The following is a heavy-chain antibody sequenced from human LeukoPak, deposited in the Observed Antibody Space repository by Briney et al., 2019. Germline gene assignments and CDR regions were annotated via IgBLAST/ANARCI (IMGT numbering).Heavy chain of an antibody. CDR3: AKVPNYYGSGTYSVY. V-gene: IGHV3-23*01. J-gene: IGHJ4*02. CDR2: ISGSGAST. Sequence: GGSLRLSCAASGFNFSSYGISWVRQAPGKGLEWVSAISGSGASTYYADSVRGRFTISRDNSKNTLYLQMNSVRVDDTAVYYCAKVPNYYGSGTYSVYWGQGTLVTVSS. CDR1: GFNFSSYG. D-gene: IGHD3-10*01.